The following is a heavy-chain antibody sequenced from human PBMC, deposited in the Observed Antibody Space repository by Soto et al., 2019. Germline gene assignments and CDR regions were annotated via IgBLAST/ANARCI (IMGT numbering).Heavy chain of an antibody. D-gene: IGHD1-7*01. J-gene: IGHJ4*02. CDR3: ARSNYAYDY. Sequence: EVQLVESGGGLVQPGGSLKLSCAASGFTLSDYSMNWVRQAPGKGLEWVSYISPKTGNTYYADSVKGRFIISRDTAKNSVYLHMNSLRDEDTAVYYCARSNYAYDYWGQGTLVSVSS. CDR1: GFTLSDYS. CDR2: ISPKTGNT. V-gene: IGHV3-48*02.